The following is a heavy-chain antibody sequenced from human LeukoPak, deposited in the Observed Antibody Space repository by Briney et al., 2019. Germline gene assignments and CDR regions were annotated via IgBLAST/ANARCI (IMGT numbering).Heavy chain of an antibody. V-gene: IGHV3-23*01. D-gene: IGHD2-15*01. J-gene: IGHJ6*02. CDR2: ISGSGGST. CDR1: GFTFSIYA. Sequence: GGSLRLSCAASGFTFSIYAVRWARRAPGEGLEWVSAISGSGGSTYYAVSGKGRLTISRHNPKNTLSLQMNSLRAEHTAVYYCAKENGYCSGGSCYPYYYYGMDVWGQGTTVTVSS. CDR3: AKENGYCSGGSCYPYYYYGMDV.